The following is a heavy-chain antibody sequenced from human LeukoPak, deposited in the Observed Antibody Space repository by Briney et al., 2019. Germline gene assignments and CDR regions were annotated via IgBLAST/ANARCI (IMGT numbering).Heavy chain of an antibody. V-gene: IGHV4-59*01. CDR2: IYYSGST. Sequence: SETLSLTCTVSGGSISSYYWSWIRQPPGKGLEWIGYIYYSGSTNYNPSLKSRVTISVDTSKNQFSLKLSSVTAADTAVYYCARAYSGYYEYYFDYWGQGTLVTVSS. J-gene: IGHJ4*02. CDR3: ARAYSGYYEYYFDY. CDR1: GGSISSYY. D-gene: IGHD3-22*01.